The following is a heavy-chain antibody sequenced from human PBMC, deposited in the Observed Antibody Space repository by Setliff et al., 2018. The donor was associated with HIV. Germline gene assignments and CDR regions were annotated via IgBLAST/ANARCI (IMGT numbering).Heavy chain of an antibody. CDR3: ARDLSGWDYFDL. D-gene: IGHD6-19*01. Sequence: GGSLRLSCAASGFNFSMYSMNWVRQAPGKGLEWVSSISFGSGYIYYADSVKGRFTVSRDNAKSSLFLQMNSLRAEDTAVYYCARDLSGWDYFDLWGQGTLVTVSS. CDR2: ISFGSGYI. CDR1: GFNFSMYS. J-gene: IGHJ4*02. V-gene: IGHV3-21*04.